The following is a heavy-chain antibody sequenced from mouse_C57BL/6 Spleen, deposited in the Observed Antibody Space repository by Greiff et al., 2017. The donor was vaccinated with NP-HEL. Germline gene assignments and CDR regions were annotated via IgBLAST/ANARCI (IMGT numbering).Heavy chain of an antibody. CDR3: ARGDVTTVVDYFDY. Sequence: QVQLQQPGAELVRPGTSVKLSCKASGYTFTSYWMHWVKQRPGQGLEWIGVIDPSDSYTNYNQKFKGKATLTVDTSSSTAYMQLSSLTSEDSAVYYCARGDVTTVVDYFDYWGQGTTLTVSS. D-gene: IGHD1-1*01. V-gene: IGHV1-59*01. J-gene: IGHJ2*01. CDR1: GYTFTSYW. CDR2: IDPSDSYT.